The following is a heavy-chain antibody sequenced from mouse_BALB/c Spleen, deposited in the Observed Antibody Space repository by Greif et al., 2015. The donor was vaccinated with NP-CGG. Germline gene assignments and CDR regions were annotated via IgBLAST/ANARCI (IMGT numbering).Heavy chain of an antibody. Sequence: EVQLQQSGPGLVKPSQSLSLTCTVTGYSITSDYAWNWIRQFPGNKLEWMGYISYSGSTSYNPSLKSRISITRDTSKSQFFLQLNSVTTEDTATYYCARYGNYAMDYWGQGTSVTVSS. CDR1: GYSITSDYA. CDR2: ISYSGST. V-gene: IGHV3-2*02. D-gene: IGHD2-1*01. CDR3: ARYGNYAMDY. J-gene: IGHJ4*01.